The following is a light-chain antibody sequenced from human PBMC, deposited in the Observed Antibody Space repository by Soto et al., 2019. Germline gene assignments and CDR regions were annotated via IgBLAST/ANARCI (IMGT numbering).Light chain of an antibody. Sequence: QSALTQPASVSGSPGQSITISCTGTSSGVGGYNYVSWYQQHPGKAPKLIISNVGDRPSGVSNRFSGSKSGNTASLTISGLQTEDEADYYCSSYTTTSTVVFGGGTKLTVL. CDR2: NVG. V-gene: IGLV2-14*03. CDR3: SSYTTTSTVV. CDR1: SSGVGGYNY. J-gene: IGLJ3*02.